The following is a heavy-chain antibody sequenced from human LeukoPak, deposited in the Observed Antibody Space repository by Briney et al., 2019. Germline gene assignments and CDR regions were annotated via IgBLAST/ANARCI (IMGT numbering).Heavy chain of an antibody. D-gene: IGHD3-10*01. Sequence: GGSLRLSCAASEFTFSSYWMHWVRQAPGKGLVWVSRINSDGSSTSYADSVKGRFTISRDNAKNTLYLQMNSLRAEDTAVYYCARVYYYGSGSYLGPIDYWGQGTLVTVSS. V-gene: IGHV3-74*01. CDR1: EFTFSSYW. CDR2: INSDGSST. J-gene: IGHJ4*02. CDR3: ARVYYYGSGSYLGPIDY.